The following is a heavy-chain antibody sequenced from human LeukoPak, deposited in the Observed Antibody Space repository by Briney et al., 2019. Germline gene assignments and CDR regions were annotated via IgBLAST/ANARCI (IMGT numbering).Heavy chain of an antibody. D-gene: IGHD3-22*01. CDR2: IYYSGST. J-gene: IGHJ4*02. V-gene: IGHV4-4*02. CDR1: GGSISRSNW. CDR3: AREWETAYYYDSSGYFDY. Sequence: ASETLSLTCAVSGGSISRSNWWSWVRQSPGKGLEWIGSIYYSGSTYYNPSLKSRVTISVDTSKNQFSLKLSSVTAADTAVYYCAREWETAYYYDSSGYFDYWGQGTLVTVSS.